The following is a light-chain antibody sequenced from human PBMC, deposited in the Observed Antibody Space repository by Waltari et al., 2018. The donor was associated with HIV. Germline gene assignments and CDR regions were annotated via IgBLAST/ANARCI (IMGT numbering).Light chain of an antibody. J-gene: IGKJ4*01. CDR3: QQYDSFPLT. V-gene: IGKV1-16*01. CDR1: QDIKSD. CDR2: AAS. Sequence: DLHLTPVPSSLSASAGHGVTITCRASQDIKSDLAWFQQKPGNAPKSLIYAASSLHTGVPSRFSGRGSGTLFTLTIASLQPEDFATYYCQQYDSFPLTFGGGTKVEIK.